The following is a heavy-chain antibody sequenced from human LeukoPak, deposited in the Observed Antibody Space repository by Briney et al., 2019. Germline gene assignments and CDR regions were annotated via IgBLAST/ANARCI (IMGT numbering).Heavy chain of an antibody. Sequence: GGSLRLSCAASGFTFDDYAMHWVRQAPGKGLEWVSGISWNSGSIGYADSVKGRFTISRDNAKNSLYLQMNSLRAEDTALYYCAKDSGYYYDSSGYYPYWGQGTLVTVSS. V-gene: IGHV3-9*01. D-gene: IGHD3-22*01. CDR3: AKDSGYYYDSSGYYPY. J-gene: IGHJ4*02. CDR2: ISWNSGSI. CDR1: GFTFDDYA.